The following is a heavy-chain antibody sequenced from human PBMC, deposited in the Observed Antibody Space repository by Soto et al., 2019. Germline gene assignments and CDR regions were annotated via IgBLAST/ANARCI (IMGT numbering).Heavy chain of an antibody. D-gene: IGHD5-18*01. CDR2: IYRGGST. J-gene: IGHJ4*02. CDR1: GFTVSSNY. CDR3: AREVLDTAMALVYF. Sequence: EVQLVESGGGLIQPGGSLRLSCAASGFTVSSNYMSWVRQAPGKGLEWGSVIYRGGSTYYADSVKGRFTISRDNSKNTLYLQIDILIAEDTAVYYCAREVLDTAMALVYFWGQGTLVTVSS. V-gene: IGHV3-53*01.